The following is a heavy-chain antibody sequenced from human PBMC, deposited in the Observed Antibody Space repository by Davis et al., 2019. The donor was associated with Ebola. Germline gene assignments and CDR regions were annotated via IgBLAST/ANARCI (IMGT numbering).Heavy chain of an antibody. J-gene: IGHJ4*02. CDR1: GGSFSGYY. CDR2: IDYSGST. CDR3: VRGSDAYKTGY. D-gene: IGHD5-24*01. Sequence: MPSETLSLTCAVYGGSFSGYYWSWIRQPPGKGLEWIGYIDYSGSTSYNPSLKSRVTISVDTSENQFSLEVRSVTAADTAFYYCVRGSDAYKTGYWGQGTLVTVSS. V-gene: IGHV4-59*01.